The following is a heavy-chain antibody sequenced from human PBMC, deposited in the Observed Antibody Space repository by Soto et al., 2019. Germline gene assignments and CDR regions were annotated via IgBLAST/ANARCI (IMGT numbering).Heavy chain of an antibody. V-gene: IGHV3-30-3*01. CDR1: GFTFSNYA. D-gene: IGHD3-22*01. CDR3: APDRVYYSDKSGDYDFDY. CDR2: VSYVGSKQ. J-gene: IGHJ4*02. Sequence: QVQLVESGGGVVQPGRSLRVSCAASGFTFSNYAMHWVRQAPGKGLEWVAVVSYVGSKQFYSDSLEGRFTISRDSSKSPLYLHMVNRRDEDMAVYYCAPDRVYYSDKSGDYDFDYWCQGTLVTVSS.